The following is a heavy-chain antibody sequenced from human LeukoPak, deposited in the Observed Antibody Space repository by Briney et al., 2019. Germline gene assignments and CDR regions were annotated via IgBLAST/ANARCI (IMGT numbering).Heavy chain of an antibody. CDR1: GFTFSSYA. CDR2: ISGSGGST. V-gene: IGHV3-23*01. Sequence: GGSLRLSCAASGFTFSSYAMSWVRQAPGKGLEWVSAISGSGGSTYYADSVRGRFTISRDNSKNTLYLQMNSLRAEDTAVYYCAKGSLEYYDYVWGSYAGFGYWGQGTLVTVSS. D-gene: IGHD3-16*01. J-gene: IGHJ4*02. CDR3: AKGSLEYYDYVWGSYAGFGY.